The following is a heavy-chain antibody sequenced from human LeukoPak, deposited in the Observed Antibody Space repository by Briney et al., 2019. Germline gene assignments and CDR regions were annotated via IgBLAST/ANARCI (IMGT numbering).Heavy chain of an antibody. J-gene: IGHJ6*02. CDR2: MYYTGST. CDR3: ARVSVVYGMDV. Sequence: SETLSLTCTVSGGSINDYYWSWIRQPPGKGLGWIGYMYYTGSTNYNPSLKSRVTMSVDTSKTRFFLKLTSVTAADTALYYCARVSVVYGMDVWGQGTAVTVS. CDR1: GGSINDYY. V-gene: IGHV4-59*01.